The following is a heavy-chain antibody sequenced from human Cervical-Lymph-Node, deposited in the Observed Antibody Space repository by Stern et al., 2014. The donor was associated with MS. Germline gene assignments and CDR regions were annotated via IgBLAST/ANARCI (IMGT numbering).Heavy chain of an antibody. J-gene: IGHJ4*02. D-gene: IGHD6-13*01. CDR3: ARSSSWYFDY. Sequence: QLVQSGTEVKKPVSSVKVSCKASGYTFTSYGISWVRQVPGQGLEWMGWITTHNGKTDYAQKVQDRVTLTTDTSTNTAYMELRSLRSDDTAVYYCARSSSWYFDYWGQGTLVTVSS. CDR2: ITTHNGKT. V-gene: IGHV1-18*01. CDR1: GYTFTSYG.